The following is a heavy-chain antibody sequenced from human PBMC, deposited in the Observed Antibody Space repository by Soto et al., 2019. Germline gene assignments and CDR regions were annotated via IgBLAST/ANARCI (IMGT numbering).Heavy chain of an antibody. V-gene: IGHV3-7*05. Sequence: PGGSLRLSCAASGFTFSSYWMSWVRQAPGKGLEWVANIKQDGSEKYYVDSVKGRFTISRDNAKNSLYLQMNSLRAEDTAVYYYARDLLTNWDPGVFDIWGQRTMVTVSS. CDR1: GFTFSSYW. D-gene: IGHD1-1*01. J-gene: IGHJ3*02. CDR3: ARDLLTNWDPGVFDI. CDR2: IKQDGSEK.